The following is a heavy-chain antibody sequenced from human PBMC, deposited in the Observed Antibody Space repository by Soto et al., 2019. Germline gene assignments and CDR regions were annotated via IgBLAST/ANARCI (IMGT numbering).Heavy chain of an antibody. CDR1: GGSINSGDYY. CDR3: ARERCTNGVCYAMDV. V-gene: IGHV4-30-4*01. CDR2: IYYSGST. J-gene: IGHJ6*02. Sequence: QVQLQESGPGLVKPSQTLSLTCTVSGGSINSGDYYWIWIRQPPGKGLEWIGYIYYSGSTYYNPSLKSRVTMSVDMSKNQFSLKVNSVTAADMAMYYCARERCTNGVCYAMDVWGQGTMVTVSS. D-gene: IGHD2-8*01.